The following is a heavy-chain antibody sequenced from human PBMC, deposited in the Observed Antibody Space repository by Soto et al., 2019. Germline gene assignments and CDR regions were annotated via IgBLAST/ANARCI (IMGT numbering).Heavy chain of an antibody. CDR3: ASGDYYDSSGHDAFDI. D-gene: IGHD3-22*01. J-gene: IGHJ3*02. Sequence: SETLSLTCTVSGGSISSYYLSWIRQPPGKGLEWIGYIYYSGSTYYNPSLKSRVTISVDRSKNQFSLKLSSVTAADTAVYYCASGDYYDSSGHDAFDIWGQGTMVTVSS. CDR2: IYYSGST. V-gene: IGHV4-59*12. CDR1: GGSISSYY.